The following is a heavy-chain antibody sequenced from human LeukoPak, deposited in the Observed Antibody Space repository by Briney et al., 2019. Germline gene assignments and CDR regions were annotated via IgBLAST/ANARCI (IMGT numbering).Heavy chain of an antibody. V-gene: IGHV4-39*07. D-gene: IGHD3-3*01. Sequence: GSLRLSCAASGFTFSSYAMSWVRQPPGKGLEWIGSIYYSGSTYYNPSLKSRVTISVDTSKNQFSLKLSSVTAADTAVYYCARDQGKTYYDFWSGYPYYMDVWGKGTTVTVSS. CDR3: ARDQGKTYYDFWSGYPYYMDV. CDR1: GFTFSSYA. J-gene: IGHJ6*03. CDR2: IYYSGST.